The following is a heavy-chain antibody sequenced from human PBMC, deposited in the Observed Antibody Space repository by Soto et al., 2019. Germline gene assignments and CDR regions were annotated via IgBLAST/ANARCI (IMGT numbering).Heavy chain of an antibody. CDR3: ARDRSRIQLWLSAGDYYYYGMDV. V-gene: IGHV3-11*01. CDR2: ISSSGSTI. CDR1: GFTFSDYY. Sequence: GGSLRLSCAASGFTFSDYYMSWIRQAPGKGLEWVSHISSSGSTIYYADSVKGRFTISRDNAKNSLYLQMNSLRAEDTAVYYCARDRSRIQLWLSAGDYYYYGMDVWGQGTTVTVSS. J-gene: IGHJ6*02. D-gene: IGHD5-18*01.